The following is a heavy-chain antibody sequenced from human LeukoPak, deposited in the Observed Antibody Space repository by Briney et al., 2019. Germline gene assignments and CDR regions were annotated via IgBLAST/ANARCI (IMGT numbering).Heavy chain of an antibody. Sequence: GGSLRLSCAASGFTFSSYAMSWVRQAPGKGLEWVSAVTASAGNTYYADSVKGRFTISRDNSKNTLYLQVNSLRAEDTAVYYCAKGDYYGSGSTFKNGMDVWGQGATVTVSS. J-gene: IGHJ6*02. D-gene: IGHD3-10*01. V-gene: IGHV3-23*01. CDR1: GFTFSSYA. CDR2: VTASAGNT. CDR3: AKGDYYGSGSTFKNGMDV.